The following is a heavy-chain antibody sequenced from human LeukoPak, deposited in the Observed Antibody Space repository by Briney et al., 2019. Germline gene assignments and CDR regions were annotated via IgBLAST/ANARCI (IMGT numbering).Heavy chain of an antibody. CDR3: ARGDNSGWYFFDY. CDR1: GYSFTSHW. Sequence: GASLQISCKASGYSFTSHWIGWVRQLPGKGLEWMGIIYPGDSDTRYSPSFQGQVTISADKSISTAYLQWSTLQAPDTAMYYCARGDNSGWYFFDYWGQGTLVTVSS. D-gene: IGHD6-19*01. V-gene: IGHV5-51*01. J-gene: IGHJ4*02. CDR2: IYPGDSDT.